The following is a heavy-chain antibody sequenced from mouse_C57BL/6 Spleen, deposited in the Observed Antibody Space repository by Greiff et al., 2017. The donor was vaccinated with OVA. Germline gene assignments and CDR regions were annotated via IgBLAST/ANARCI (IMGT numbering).Heavy chain of an antibody. D-gene: IGHD3-3*01. CDR3: ASRPGGTWLAY. V-gene: IGHV1-64*01. J-gene: IGHJ3*01. CDR2: IHPNSGST. CDR1: GYTFTSYW. Sequence: QVQLQQPGAELVKPGASVKLSCKASGYTFTSYWMHWVKQRPGQGLEWIGMIHPNSGSTNYNEKFKSKATLTVDKSSSTAYMQLSSLTSEDSAVYYCASRPGGTWLAYWGQGTLVTVSA.